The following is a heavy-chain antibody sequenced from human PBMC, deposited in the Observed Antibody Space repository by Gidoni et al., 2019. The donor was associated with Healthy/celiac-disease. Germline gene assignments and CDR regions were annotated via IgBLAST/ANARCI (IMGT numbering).Heavy chain of an antibody. CDR2: ISSSGSTI. D-gene: IGHD3-3*01. V-gene: IGHV3-48*03. CDR1: GFPFSSYD. Sequence: EVQLVESGGGLVQPGGSLRLSCAASGFPFSSYDRNWVRQAPGKGLEGVSYISSSGSTIYYADSVKGRFTISRDNAKNSLYLQMNSLRAEDTAVYYCARGVYDFWSGPLTTYFDYWGQGTLVTVSS. J-gene: IGHJ4*02. CDR3: ARGVYDFWSGPLTTYFDY.